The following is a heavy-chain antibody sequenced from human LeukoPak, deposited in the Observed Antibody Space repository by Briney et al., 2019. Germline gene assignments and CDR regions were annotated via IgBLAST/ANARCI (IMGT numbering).Heavy chain of an antibody. D-gene: IGHD6-6*01. J-gene: IGHJ4*02. CDR3: ARLVWAYSSSPGRTATFDY. CDR2: IYYSGST. Sequence: SQTLSLTCTVSGGSISSGGYYWSWIRQHPGKGLEWIGYIYYSGSTYYNPSLKSRVTISVDTSKNQFSLKLSSVTAADTAVYYCARLVWAYSSSPGRTATFDYWGQGTLVTVSS. V-gene: IGHV4-31*03. CDR1: GGSISSGGYY.